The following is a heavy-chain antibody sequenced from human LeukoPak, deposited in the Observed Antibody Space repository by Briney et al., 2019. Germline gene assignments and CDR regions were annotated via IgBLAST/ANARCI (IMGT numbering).Heavy chain of an antibody. D-gene: IGHD3-16*01. CDR1: GFIFSNHW. J-gene: IGHJ4*02. Sequence: GGSLRLSCEASGFIFSNHWMNWVRQAPGKGLEWVANIKEDGSEKDYVDSVKGRFNISRDNAKNSLYLQMNSLRAEDTAVYYCVRDRIGGEEYWGQGTLVTVSS. CDR3: VRDRIGGEEY. CDR2: IKEDGSEK. V-gene: IGHV3-7*01.